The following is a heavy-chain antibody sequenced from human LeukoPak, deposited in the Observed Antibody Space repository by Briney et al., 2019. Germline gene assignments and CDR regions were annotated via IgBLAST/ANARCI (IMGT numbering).Heavy chain of an antibody. J-gene: IGHJ3*02. D-gene: IGHD2-2*01. CDR2: IIPIFGIA. V-gene: IGHV1-69*04. CDR1: GGTFRSYV. CDR3: ARGPSSDPANAFDI. Sequence: SVKVSCKPSGGTFRSYVINWVRQAPGQGLEWMGRIIPIFGIANYAQKFQGRVTITADKSTSTAYMELSSLRSEDTAVYYCARGPSSDPANAFDIWGQGTMVTVSS.